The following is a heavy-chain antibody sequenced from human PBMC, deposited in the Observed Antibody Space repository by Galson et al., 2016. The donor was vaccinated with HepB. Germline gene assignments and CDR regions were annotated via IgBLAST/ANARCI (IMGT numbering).Heavy chain of an antibody. CDR2: IIPIFGTL. CDR1: GGTFSTYT. D-gene: IGHD2-15*01. J-gene: IGHJ6*02. CDR3: ARGVDCSGGGCYSRVFRSGMDV. Sequence: SVKVSCKASGGTFSTYTINWVRQAPGQGLEWMGRIIPIFGTLNYAQNFQGRVTITTDESTNTAYVELSSLRSEDTAVYYCARGVDCSGGGCYSRVFRSGMDVWGQGTTVTVSS. V-gene: IGHV1-69*05.